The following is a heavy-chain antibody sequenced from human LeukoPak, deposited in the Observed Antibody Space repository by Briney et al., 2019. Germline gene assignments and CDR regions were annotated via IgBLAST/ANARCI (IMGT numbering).Heavy chain of an antibody. Sequence: PSETLSLTCTVSGGSMSSSSYYWGWIRQPPGKGLEWIGSIYYSESTYQNPSLKSRVTISVDTSKNQFSLKLSSVTAADTAVYYCAKDRPVVTAPFIYWGQGTLVTVSS. CDR1: GGSMSSSSYY. J-gene: IGHJ4*02. CDR3: AKDRPVVTAPFIY. D-gene: IGHD2-21*02. CDR2: IYYSEST. V-gene: IGHV4-39*07.